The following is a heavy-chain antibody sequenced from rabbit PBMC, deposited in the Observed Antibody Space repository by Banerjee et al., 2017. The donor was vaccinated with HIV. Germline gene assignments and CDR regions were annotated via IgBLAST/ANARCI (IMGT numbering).Heavy chain of an antibody. CDR3: ARDLLYSTSL. D-gene: IGHD8-1*01. CDR1: GIDFSSYYY. V-gene: IGHV1S40*01. CDR2: IYTGSGGST. Sequence: QSLQESGGGLFQPGGSLALTCKASGIDFSSYYYMCWVRQAPGKGLEWIGCIYTGSGGSTWYASWVNGRFTISKTSSTTVTLQMTSLTAADTATYFCARDLLYSTSLWGPGTLVTVS. J-gene: IGHJ6*01.